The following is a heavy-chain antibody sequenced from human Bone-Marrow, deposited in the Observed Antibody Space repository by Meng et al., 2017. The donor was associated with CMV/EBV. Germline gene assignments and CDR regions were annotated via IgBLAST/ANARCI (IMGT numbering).Heavy chain of an antibody. CDR3: ARICVTGRACYHFDS. CDR1: GGSISSSSYY. CDR2: IYYSGST. J-gene: IGHJ4*02. Sequence: SETLSLTCTVSGGSISSSSYYWGWIRQPPGKGLEWIGSIYYSGSTYYNPSLKSRVTISVDTSKNQFSLKLSSVTAADTAVYYCARICVTGRACYHFDSWGQGALVTVSS. V-gene: IGHV4-39*07. D-gene: IGHD2-2*01.